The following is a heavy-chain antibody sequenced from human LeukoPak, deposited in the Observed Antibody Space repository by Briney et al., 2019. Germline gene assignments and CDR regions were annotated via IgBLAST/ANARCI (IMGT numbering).Heavy chain of an antibody. CDR2: IWYDGSNK. J-gene: IGHJ4*02. D-gene: IGHD5-18*01. V-gene: IGHV3-33*08. Sequence: GGSLRLSCAASGFTFISYGMHWVRQAPGKGLKGVAVIWYDGSNKYYADSVKGRFTISRDNSKNTLYLQMNSLRAEDTAVYYCARDLGYSYGFDYWGQGTLVTVSS. CDR3: ARDLGYSYGFDY. CDR1: GFTFISYG.